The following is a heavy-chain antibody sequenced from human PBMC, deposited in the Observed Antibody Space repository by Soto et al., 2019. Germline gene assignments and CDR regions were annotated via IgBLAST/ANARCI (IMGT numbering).Heavy chain of an antibody. Sequence: ASVKVSCKASGYTFTSYGISWMRQAPGQGLEWMGWISAYNGNTNYAQKLQGRVTMTTDTSTSTAYMELRSLRSDDTAVYYCARDQGAAAGRYYYGMDVWGQGTTVTVSS. D-gene: IGHD6-13*01. CDR2: ISAYNGNT. V-gene: IGHV1-18*01. J-gene: IGHJ6*02. CDR3: ARDQGAAAGRYYYGMDV. CDR1: GYTFTSYG.